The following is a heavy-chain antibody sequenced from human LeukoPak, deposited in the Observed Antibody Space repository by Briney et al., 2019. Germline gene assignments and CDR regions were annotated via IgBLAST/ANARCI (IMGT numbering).Heavy chain of an antibody. Sequence: PGGSLRLSCAASGFTVSSNYMSWVRQAPGKGLEWVSVIYSGGSTYYADSVKGRFTISRDNSKNTLYLQMNSLRAEDTAVYYCARGARGREGYFFAYWGKETLFPVS. J-gene: IGHJ4*02. D-gene: IGHD5-24*01. CDR2: IYSGGST. CDR1: GFTVSSNY. V-gene: IGHV3-66*02. CDR3: ARGARGREGYFFAY.